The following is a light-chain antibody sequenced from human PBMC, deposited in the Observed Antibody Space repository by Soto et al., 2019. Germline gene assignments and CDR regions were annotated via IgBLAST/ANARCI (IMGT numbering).Light chain of an antibody. CDR1: QGISSN. Sequence: DIQLTQSPSFLSASVGDRVTITCRASQGISSNLAWYHQNPGKAPKLLIYGASTLQSGVPSWFSGSGSRTETPLTISRLPPEDFATYCRQQLNSYPLTFGRGTKVDIK. CDR3: QQLNSYPLT. V-gene: IGKV1-9*01. CDR2: GAS. J-gene: IGKJ4*01.